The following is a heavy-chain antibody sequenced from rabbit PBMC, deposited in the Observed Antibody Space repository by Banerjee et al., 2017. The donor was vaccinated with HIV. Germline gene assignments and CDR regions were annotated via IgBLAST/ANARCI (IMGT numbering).Heavy chain of an antibody. V-gene: IGHV1S40*01. D-gene: IGHD6-1*01. J-gene: IGHJ4*01. CDR2: INTSSGNT. CDR1: GSSLSNNNV. Sequence: QSLEESGGNRVKLGASLQLTCTASGSSLSNNNVMCWVRQAPGRGLGWIACINTSSGNTVYASWAKGRFTISKTSSTTVTLQMTSLTAADTATYFCASSRGYYSYDYAGYTYTPYFNLWGPGTLVTVS. CDR3: ASSRGYYSYDYAGYTYTPYFNL.